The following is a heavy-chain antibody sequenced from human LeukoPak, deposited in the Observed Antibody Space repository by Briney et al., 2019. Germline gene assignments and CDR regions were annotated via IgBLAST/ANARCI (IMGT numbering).Heavy chain of an antibody. CDR1: GYTFTSNY. CDR3: ARDNSVGETAWWFDP. Sequence: GASVKVSCKAFGYTFTSNYMHWVRQAPGQGPEWMGVISPSGGSTTYAQKFQGRVTMTRDMFTSTDYMELTSLTSDDTAVYYCARDNSVGETAWWFDPWGQGTLVTVSS. V-gene: IGHV1-46*01. D-gene: IGHD1-26*01. CDR2: ISPSGGST. J-gene: IGHJ5*02.